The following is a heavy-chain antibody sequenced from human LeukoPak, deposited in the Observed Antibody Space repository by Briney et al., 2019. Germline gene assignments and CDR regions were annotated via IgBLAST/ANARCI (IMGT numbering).Heavy chain of an antibody. Sequence: GGSLRLSCAASGFTFSSYGMHWVRQAPGKGLEWVAFIRYDGSNKYYADSVKGRFAISRDNSKNTLYLQMNSLRAEDTAVYYCAKIAIGVVNFDYWGQGTLVTVSA. D-gene: IGHD3-3*01. J-gene: IGHJ4*02. CDR1: GFTFSSYG. CDR2: IRYDGSNK. CDR3: AKIAIGVVNFDY. V-gene: IGHV3-30*02.